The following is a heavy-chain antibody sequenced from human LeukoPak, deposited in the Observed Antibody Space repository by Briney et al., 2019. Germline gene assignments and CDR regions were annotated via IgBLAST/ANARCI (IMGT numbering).Heavy chain of an antibody. D-gene: IGHD3-3*01. CDR3: ARHLGVVTEFDY. CDR1: GGSISRYC. V-gene: IGHV4-59*08. CDR2: ICDSGST. J-gene: IGHJ4*02. Sequence: SETLSLTCTVSGGSISRYCWSWIRQSPGNGLEWIGYICDSGSTKYNPSLKSRVTISVDTSKNQFSLKLTSVTAADTAVYYCARHLGVVTEFDYWGQGTMVTVSS.